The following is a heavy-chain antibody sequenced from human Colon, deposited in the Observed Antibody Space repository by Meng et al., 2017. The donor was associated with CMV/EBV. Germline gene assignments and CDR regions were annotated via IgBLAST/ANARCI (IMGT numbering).Heavy chain of an antibody. J-gene: IGHJ4*02. CDR3: TREGGAKRFDS. CDR1: GFTFSYDY. CDR2: VSRDSAIYT. Sequence: VHCVGLGGNLVKPGGSLRLSCAASGFTFSYDYRHWVRQAPGKGLEWISYVSRDSAIYTKYADSVRGRFTVSRDNAKNSLYLQMNNLRAEDTAVYYCTREGGAKRFDSWGQGTLVTASS. V-gene: IGHV3-11*06. D-gene: IGHD3-16*01.